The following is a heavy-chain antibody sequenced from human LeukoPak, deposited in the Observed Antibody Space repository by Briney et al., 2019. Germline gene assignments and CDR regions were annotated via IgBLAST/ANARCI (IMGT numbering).Heavy chain of an antibody. J-gene: IGHJ4*02. Sequence: SVKVSCKASGGTFSSYAISWVRQAPGQGLEWMGGIIPIFGTANYAQKFQDRVAMTTDTSTNTAYMELRSLRSDDTAVYYCARDRNPPYYDTSGHYPHYFDYWGQGTLVTVSS. V-gene: IGHV1-69*05. CDR1: GGTFSSYA. CDR2: IIPIFGTA. D-gene: IGHD3-22*01. CDR3: ARDRNPPYYDTSGHYPHYFDY.